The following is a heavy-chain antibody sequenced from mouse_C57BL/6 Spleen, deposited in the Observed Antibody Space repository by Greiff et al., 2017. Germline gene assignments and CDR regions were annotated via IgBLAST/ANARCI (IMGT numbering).Heavy chain of an antibody. CDR3: ASGRPPFAY. Sequence: EVQLQQSGPELVKPGASVKISCKASGYTFTDYYMNWVKQSHGKSLEWIGDINPNNGGTSYNQKFKGKATLTVDKSSSTAYMELRSLTSEDSAVYYCASGRPPFAYWGQGTLVTVSA. CDR1: GYTFTDYY. D-gene: IGHD1-2*01. CDR2: INPNNGGT. J-gene: IGHJ3*01. V-gene: IGHV1-26*01.